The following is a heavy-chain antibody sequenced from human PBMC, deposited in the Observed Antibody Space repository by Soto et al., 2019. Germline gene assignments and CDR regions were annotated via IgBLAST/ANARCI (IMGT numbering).Heavy chain of an antibody. CDR2: IYYSGST. D-gene: IGHD6-13*01. J-gene: IGHJ5*02. CDR3: ARGSSSWFDP. CDR1: GGSISSYY. Sequence: SETLSLTCTVSGGSISSYYWSWIRQPPGKGLEWIGYIYYSGSTNYNPSLKSRVTISVDTSKNQFSLKLSSATAADTAVYYCARGSSSWFDPWGQGTLVTVSS. V-gene: IGHV4-59*01.